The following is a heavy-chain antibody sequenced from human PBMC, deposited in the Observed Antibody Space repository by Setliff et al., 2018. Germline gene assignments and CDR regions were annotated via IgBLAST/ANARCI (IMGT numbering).Heavy chain of an antibody. Sequence: SVKVSCKASGGTCRTDGFNWVRQAPGQGLEWVGGILPLFGSATYARKFQGRVTITADESTSTTYMEVSSLTSEDTAEYFCARGPISGSGTYYGADWGQGTLVTVSS. CDR2: ILPLFGSA. CDR3: ARGPISGSGTYYGAD. J-gene: IGHJ4*02. D-gene: IGHD3-10*01. CDR1: GGTCRTDG. V-gene: IGHV1-69*13.